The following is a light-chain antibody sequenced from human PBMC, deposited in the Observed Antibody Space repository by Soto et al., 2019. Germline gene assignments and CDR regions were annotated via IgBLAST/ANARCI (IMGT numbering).Light chain of an antibody. CDR1: QSTSNY. Sequence: DIQMTQSPSSLSASVGDRVTITCRASQSTSNYLNWYQQKPGRVPKLLIYATSTLQSGVPSRFSGSGSGTDFTLTISSLQPEDFATYDCQQSYSMPRPTFGQGTKLEIK. J-gene: IGKJ2*01. CDR2: ATS. CDR3: QQSYSMPRPT. V-gene: IGKV1-39*01.